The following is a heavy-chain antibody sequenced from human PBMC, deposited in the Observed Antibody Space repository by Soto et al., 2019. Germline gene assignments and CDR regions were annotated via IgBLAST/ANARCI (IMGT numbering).Heavy chain of an antibody. CDR2: IYYSGST. CDR1: GGSMSGYY. Sequence: SETLSLTCTVSGGSMSGYYWSWIRQPPGKGLEWIGYIYYSGSTDYNPSLKSRVTISVDTSKSQFSLKLSSVTAADTAVYYCARGGWSVEDRGQGTLVTVSS. V-gene: IGHV4-59*01. D-gene: IGHD6-19*01. CDR3: ARGGWSVED. J-gene: IGHJ4*02.